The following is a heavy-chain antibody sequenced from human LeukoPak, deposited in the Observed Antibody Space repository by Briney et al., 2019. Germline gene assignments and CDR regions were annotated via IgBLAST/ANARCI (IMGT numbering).Heavy chain of an antibody. V-gene: IGHV3-23*01. CDR3: ASSYGSSAYYPFDY. D-gene: IGHD3-22*01. CDR1: GFAFRNNA. CDR2: ISDSGGST. Sequence: GGSLRLSCVASGFAFRNNAMSWVRQAPGKGLEWVSLISDSGGSTNYADSVKGRFTISRDNSKNTLYLQMNTLRAEDAAIYYCASSYGSSAYYPFDYWGQGTLVTVFS. J-gene: IGHJ4*02.